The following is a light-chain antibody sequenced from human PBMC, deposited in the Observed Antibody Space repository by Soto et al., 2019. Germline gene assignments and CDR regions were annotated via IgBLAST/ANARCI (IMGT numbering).Light chain of an antibody. CDR2: GAC. J-gene: IGKJ2*01. CDR3: QQYSTSPPEYT. Sequence: EIVLTQSPGTLSLSPGERATLSCRTSQTVSNTYLAWYQQKPGQAPRLLIYGACSRATGTQVRFSGSGSGTDFTLTISRLEPEDFAVYYCQQYSTSPPEYTFGQGTKLEIK. V-gene: IGKV3-20*01. CDR1: QTVSNTY.